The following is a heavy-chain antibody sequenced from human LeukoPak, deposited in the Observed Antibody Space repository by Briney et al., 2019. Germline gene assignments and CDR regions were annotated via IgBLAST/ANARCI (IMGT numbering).Heavy chain of an antibody. V-gene: IGHV4-31*03. J-gene: IGHJ4*02. CDR1: GVSISSGGYY. CDR2: IYYSGST. Sequence: PSETLSLTCTVSGVSISSGGYYWSWIRQHPGKGLEWIGYIYYSGSTYYNPSLKSRVTISVDTSKNQFSLKLSSVTAADTAVYYCARAYYYASSGYPGWFFDYGGQGTLATVSS. D-gene: IGHD3-22*01. CDR3: ARAYYYASSGYPGWFFDY.